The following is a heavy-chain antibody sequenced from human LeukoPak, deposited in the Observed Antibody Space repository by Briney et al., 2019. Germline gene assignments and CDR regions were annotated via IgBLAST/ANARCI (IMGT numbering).Heavy chain of an antibody. CDR1: GFTFSSYA. Sequence: GGSLRLSGAASGFTFSSYAMSWVRQAPGKGLEWVSAISGSGGSTYYADSVKGRFTISRDNSKNTLYLQMNSLRAEDTAVHYCARSPHCTGGSCYHYYYYGLDVWGQGTTVTVSS. CDR2: ISGSGGST. CDR3: ARSPHCTGGSCYHYYYYGLDV. D-gene: IGHD2-15*01. V-gene: IGHV3-23*01. J-gene: IGHJ6*02.